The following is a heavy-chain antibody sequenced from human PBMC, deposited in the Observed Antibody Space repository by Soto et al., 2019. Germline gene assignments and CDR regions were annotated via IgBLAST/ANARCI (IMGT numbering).Heavy chain of an antibody. V-gene: IGHV1-2*04. CDR1: GYTFTGYY. CDR2: INPNSGGT. J-gene: IGHJ6*02. D-gene: IGHD3-9*01. CDR3: ARAHDILTGYYDYYYYYGMDD. Sequence: ASVKVSCKASGYTFTGYYMHWVRQAPGQGLEWIGWINPNSGGTNYAQKFQGWVTMTRDTSISTAYMELSRLRSDDTAVYYCARAHDILTGYYDYYYYYGMDDWGQGTTVTVSS.